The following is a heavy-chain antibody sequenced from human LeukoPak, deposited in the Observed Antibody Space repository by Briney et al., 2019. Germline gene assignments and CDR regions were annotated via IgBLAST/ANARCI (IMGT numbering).Heavy chain of an antibody. J-gene: IGHJ5*01. CDR2: IYTSGCT. CDR1: GGSISSYY. V-gene: IGHV4-4*07. CDR3: ARSGGLTFRSTRCYNWFRP. D-gene: IGHD2-2*01. Sequence: ASETLSLTCTVSGGSISSYYRSWIRQPAGKGLEWIGRIYTSGCTNYNPSLKSRLTMSVDTSKNQFSLTLSSVTAADTAVSDCARSGGLTFRSTRCYNWFRPWGQGT.